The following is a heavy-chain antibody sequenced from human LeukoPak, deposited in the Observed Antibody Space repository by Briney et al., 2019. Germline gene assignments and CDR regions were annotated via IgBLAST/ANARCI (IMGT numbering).Heavy chain of an antibody. CDR1: GFTFSSYG. V-gene: IGHV3-30*02. Sequence: GGSLRLSCAASGFTFSSYGMHWVRQAPGKGLEWVAFIRYDGSNKYYADSVKGRFTISRDNSKNTLYLQMNSLRAEDTAVYYCAKDAVRTPQIDHWGQGALVTVSS. CDR2: IRYDGSNK. D-gene: IGHD1-1*01. CDR3: AKDAVRTPQIDH. J-gene: IGHJ4*02.